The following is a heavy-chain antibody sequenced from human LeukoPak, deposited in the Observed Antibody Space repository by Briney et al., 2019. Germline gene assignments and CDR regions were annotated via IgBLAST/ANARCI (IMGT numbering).Heavy chain of an antibody. V-gene: IGHV3-7*01. CDR1: GFTFSNYW. Sequence: GGSLRLSCAASGFTFSNYWMSWVRQVPGKGREWVANIRQDGSEIYYVDSVKGRFTISRDNAKNSLYLQMNSLRVEDTAMYYCARDKVSGPTLLDYWGQGTLVTVSS. J-gene: IGHJ4*02. CDR2: IRQDGSEI. D-gene: IGHD5/OR15-5a*01. CDR3: ARDKVSGPTLLDY.